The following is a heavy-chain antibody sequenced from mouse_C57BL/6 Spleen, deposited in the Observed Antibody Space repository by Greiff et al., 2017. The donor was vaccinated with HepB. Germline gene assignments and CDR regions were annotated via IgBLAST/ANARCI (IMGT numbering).Heavy chain of an antibody. Sequence: EVKLMESGGGLVQPGGSMKLSCAASGFTFSDAWMDWVRQSPEKGREWVAEIRNKATNHATYYAESVKGRFTISRDDSKSSVYLQMNSLRAEDTGIYYCTRETGKGFDYWGQGTTLTVSS. V-gene: IGHV6-6*01. CDR3: TRETGKGFDY. J-gene: IGHJ2*01. CDR2: IRNKATNHAT. CDR1: GFTFSDAW. D-gene: IGHD4-1*01.